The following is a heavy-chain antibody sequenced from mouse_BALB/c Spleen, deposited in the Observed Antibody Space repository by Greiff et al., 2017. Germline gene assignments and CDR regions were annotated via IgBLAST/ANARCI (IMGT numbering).Heavy chain of an antibody. CDR2: IWSGGST. Sequence: VKLVESGPGLVQPSQSLSITCTVSGFSLTSYGVHWVRQSPGKGLEWLGVIWSGGSTDYNAAFISSLSISKDNSKSHVFFKMNSLQANDTAIYYCARKGYYDYDGRGGYLDYWGQGTTLTVSS. V-gene: IGHV2-2*02. CDR3: ARKGYYDYDGRGGYLDY. J-gene: IGHJ2*01. CDR1: GFSLTSYG. D-gene: IGHD2-4*01.